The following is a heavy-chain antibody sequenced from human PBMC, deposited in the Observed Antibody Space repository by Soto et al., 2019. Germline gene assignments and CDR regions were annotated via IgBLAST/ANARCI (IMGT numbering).Heavy chain of an antibody. D-gene: IGHD3-22*01. Sequence: QVQLVESGAEVKKPGASVKVSCKASGYTFTDYSISWVPQPPGQGLERLGWISGYNGNTKYAQKFQGRVTMTTDTPTNTAYMELRSLRSDDTAVYYCARDREYYYDSSGNYYYHYGLDVWGQGTTVTVS. J-gene: IGHJ6*02. CDR2: ISGYNGNT. CDR1: GYTFTDYS. CDR3: ARDREYYYDSSGNYYYHYGLDV. V-gene: IGHV1-18*04.